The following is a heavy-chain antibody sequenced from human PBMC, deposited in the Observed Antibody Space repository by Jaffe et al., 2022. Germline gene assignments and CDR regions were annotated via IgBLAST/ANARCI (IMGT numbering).Heavy chain of an antibody. CDR1: GFTFSNYA. D-gene: IGHD3-3*01. J-gene: IGHJ6*03. CDR3: AKGDDFWSGYGDYYYYMDV. Sequence: EVQLLESGGGLVQPWGSLRVSCAASGFTFSNYAMSWVRQAPGRGLEWVSAISGSGGTTYYADSVKGRFAISRDNSKNTLYLQMNSLRAEDTAVYYCAKGDDFWSGYGDYYYYMDVWGKGTTVTVSS. CDR2: ISGSGGTT. V-gene: IGHV3-23*01.